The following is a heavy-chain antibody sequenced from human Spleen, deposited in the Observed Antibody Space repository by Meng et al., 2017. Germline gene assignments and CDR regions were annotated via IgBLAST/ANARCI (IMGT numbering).Heavy chain of an antibody. J-gene: IGHJ4*02. Sequence: QGQRVRSGAEVSMPGASVQVACKASGYPLPDNWLHWGRRAPGQGIEWMGRINPKSGDTHYAQRFQGRVTMTGDTSISTAYMELSGLRSDDTAMYYCARDEDISAAGKLFGDYWGQGTLVTVSS. CDR1: GYPLPDNW. CDR2: INPKSGDT. D-gene: IGHD6-13*01. V-gene: IGHV1-2*06. CDR3: ARDEDISAAGKLFGDY.